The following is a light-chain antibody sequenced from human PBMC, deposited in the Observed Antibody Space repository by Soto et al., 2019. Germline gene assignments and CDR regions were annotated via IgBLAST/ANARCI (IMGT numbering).Light chain of an antibody. CDR3: SSHTSSSNVV. CDR2: EVN. CDR1: SSDVGGYNY. J-gene: IGLJ2*01. Sequence: QSALPQPASVSGSPGQSITISCTGTSSDVGGYNYVFWYQHHPGKAPKLMIYEVNNRPSGVSDRFSGSKSGNTASLTIAGLQAEDEADYYCSSHTSSSNVVFGGGTKLTVL. V-gene: IGLV2-14*01.